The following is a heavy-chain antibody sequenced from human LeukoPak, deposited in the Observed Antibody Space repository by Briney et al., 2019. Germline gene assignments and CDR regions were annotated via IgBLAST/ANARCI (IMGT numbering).Heavy chain of an antibody. J-gene: IGHJ3*02. V-gene: IGHV3-66*01. D-gene: IGHD4-17*01. CDR2: IYSGGRT. CDR1: GFSVSGNY. CDR3: ARIMTTVTSDGFDI. Sequence: GGSLRLSCAGSGFSVSGNYMSWVRQAPGKGLEWVSNIYSGGRTYYADSVEGRFIISRDNSRDTVYLQMNSLGAEDTAVYYCARIMTTVTSDGFDIWGQGTMVTVSS.